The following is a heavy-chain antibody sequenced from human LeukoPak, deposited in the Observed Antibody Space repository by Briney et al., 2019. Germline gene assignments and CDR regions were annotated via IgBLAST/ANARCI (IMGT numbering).Heavy chain of an antibody. CDR1: GFTFSSYA. J-gene: IGHJ5*02. Sequence: GGSLRLSCAASGFTFSSYAMSWVRQAPGKGPEWVSAISGAGGRTYYADSVKGRFTISRDNSKNTLYLQMDSLRAEDTAVYYCAKTGTPYSSGWGNWFDPWGQGTLVTVSS. CDR3: AKTGTPYSSGWGNWFDP. CDR2: ISGAGGRT. V-gene: IGHV3-23*01. D-gene: IGHD6-19*01.